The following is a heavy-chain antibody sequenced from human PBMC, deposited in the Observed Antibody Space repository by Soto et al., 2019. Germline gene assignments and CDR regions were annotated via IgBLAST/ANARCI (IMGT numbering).Heavy chain of an antibody. CDR2: INTDGSVT. CDR3: TRGGRHSASSLFDP. CDR1: GFTFSVYW. J-gene: IGHJ5*02. D-gene: IGHD1-26*01. Sequence: GGSLRLSCAASGFTFSVYWMHWVRQAPGKGLVWVSGINTDGSVTNYAESVKGRFTVSRDNAKNTLYLQMYFLRAEDTAVYYCTRGGRHSASSLFDPWGQGTLVTV. V-gene: IGHV3-74*01.